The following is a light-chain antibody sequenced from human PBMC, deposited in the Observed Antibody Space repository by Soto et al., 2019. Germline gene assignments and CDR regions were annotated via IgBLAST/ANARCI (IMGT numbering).Light chain of an antibody. V-gene: IGKV3-20*01. CDR3: QQYDGSPT. J-gene: IGKJ1*01. CDR2: AAA. CDR1: RSISSSY. Sequence: EIVLTQSPGTLSLSPGERATLSCRASRSISSSYLAWYQQKPGQAPRLLIYAAASRATGIPDRFSGSGSGTDFTLTVSGLEPEDFAVYYCQQYDGSPTFGQGTKVEIK.